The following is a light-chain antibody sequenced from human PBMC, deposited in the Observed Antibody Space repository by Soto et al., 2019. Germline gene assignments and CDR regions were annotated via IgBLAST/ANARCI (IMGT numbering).Light chain of an antibody. Sequence: DIQMTQSPSTLSASIGDSVTITCRASQSIRTWLAWHQQKPGKAPNLLIYRASSLGSGVSSRFSGSGAGTELPLTISSLPPGDFATYYCQQYDSFPITFGQGTRLEIK. CDR1: QSIRTW. CDR3: QQYDSFPIT. J-gene: IGKJ5*01. CDR2: RAS. V-gene: IGKV1-5*03.